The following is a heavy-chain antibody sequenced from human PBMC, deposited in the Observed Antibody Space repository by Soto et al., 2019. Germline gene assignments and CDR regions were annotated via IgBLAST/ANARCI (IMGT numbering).Heavy chain of an antibody. J-gene: IGHJ4*02. CDR3: ARGLYYYDSRGYWGY. CDR2: ISSSSSTI. V-gene: IGHV3-48*02. Sequence: EVQLVESGGGLVQPGGSLRLSCAASGFTFSSYSMNWVRQAPGKGLEWVSYISSSSSTIYYADSVKGRFTISRDNAKNSLYLQINSLRDEDTAVYYCARGLYYYDSRGYWGYWGQGTLVTVSP. D-gene: IGHD3-22*01. CDR1: GFTFSSYS.